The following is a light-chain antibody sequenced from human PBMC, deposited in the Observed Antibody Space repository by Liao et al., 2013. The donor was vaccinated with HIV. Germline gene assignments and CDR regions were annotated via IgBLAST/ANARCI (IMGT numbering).Light chain of an antibody. Sequence: SYELTQPPSVSVSPGQTASITCSGDKLGDKYACWYQQKPGQSPVLVIYYDSDRPSGIPERFSGSNSGNTATLTISGTQAMDEADYYCQAWDSSTLRVFGGGTKLTVL. CDR3: QAWDSSTLRV. V-gene: IGLV3-1*01. J-gene: IGLJ3*02. CDR2: YDS. CDR1: KLGDKY.